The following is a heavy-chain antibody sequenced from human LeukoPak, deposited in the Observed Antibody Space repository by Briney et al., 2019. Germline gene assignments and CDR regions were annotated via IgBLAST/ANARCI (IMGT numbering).Heavy chain of an antibody. Sequence: GGSLRLSCAASGFTFSNYGIHWVRQAPGKGLEWVAFIPYDGSDKCYADSVKGRFTISRDNSKNTLYLQMNSLRPEDTAVYYRAKMETWGEGYWGQGILVTVSS. V-gene: IGHV3-30*02. CDR2: IPYDGSDK. D-gene: IGHD3-16*01. CDR3: AKMETWGEGY. CDR1: GFTFSNYG. J-gene: IGHJ4*02.